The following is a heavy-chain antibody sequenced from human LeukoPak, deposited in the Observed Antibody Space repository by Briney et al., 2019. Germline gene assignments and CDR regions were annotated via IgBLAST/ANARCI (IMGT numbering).Heavy chain of an antibody. J-gene: IGHJ3*02. V-gene: IGHV3-30*04. Sequence: PGGSLRLSCAASGLTFSSYVMHWVRQAPGKGLEWVAVISLDGSEKYYADSVKGRFTMSRDNSKNTVYLQMNSLRAEDTAVYYCARVSSIVVRLAWRAFDIWGRGTMVTVSS. D-gene: IGHD6-6*01. CDR3: ARVSSIVVRLAWRAFDI. CDR1: GLTFSSYV. CDR2: ISLDGSEK.